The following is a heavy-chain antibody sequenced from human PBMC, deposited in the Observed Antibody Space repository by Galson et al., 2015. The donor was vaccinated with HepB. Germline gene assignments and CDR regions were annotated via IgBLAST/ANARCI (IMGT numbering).Heavy chain of an antibody. D-gene: IGHD3-22*01. CDR1: GFIFSNYA. CDR2: IWYDGRNK. CDR3: ARDLLETYYDSSGYSGR. Sequence: SLRLSCAASGFIFSNYAMHWVRQAPGKGLEWVAVIWYDGRNKYYADSVKGRFTISRDNSKKTLYLQMDSLRAEDTAVYYCARDLLETYYDSSGYSGRWGQGTLVTVSS. J-gene: IGHJ4*02. V-gene: IGHV3-33*01.